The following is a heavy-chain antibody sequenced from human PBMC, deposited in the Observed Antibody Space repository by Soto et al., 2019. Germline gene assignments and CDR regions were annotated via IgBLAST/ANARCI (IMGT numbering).Heavy chain of an antibody. CDR2: INPNSGAT. Sequence: QVQLVQSGAEVQRPGASVKVSCKASGYTFTGHYIHWVRQAPGQGPEWMGWINPNSGATKFVQKSQGWVTLTRDTSISTAYMALTRLTAAHTAVYFCARAVNAFFNNGRCPNYYGMDVWGQGTRVVVS. CDR1: GYTFTGHY. D-gene: IGHD2-8*01. V-gene: IGHV1-2*04. J-gene: IGHJ6*02. CDR3: ARAVNAFFNNGRCPNYYGMDV.